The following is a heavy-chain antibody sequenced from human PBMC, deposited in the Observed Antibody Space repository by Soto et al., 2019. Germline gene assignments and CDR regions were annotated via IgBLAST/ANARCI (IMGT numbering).Heavy chain of an antibody. D-gene: IGHD3-3*01. Sequence: PSETLSLTCAVSGCSISSYYWSWIRQPPGKGLEWIGYIYYSGSTNYNPSLKSRVTISVDTSKNQFSLKLSSVTAADTAVYYCARDNPPDFWSGPRYYGMDVWGQGTTVTVSS. V-gene: IGHV4-59*01. CDR1: GCSISSYY. CDR2: IYYSGST. CDR3: ARDNPPDFWSGPRYYGMDV. J-gene: IGHJ6*02.